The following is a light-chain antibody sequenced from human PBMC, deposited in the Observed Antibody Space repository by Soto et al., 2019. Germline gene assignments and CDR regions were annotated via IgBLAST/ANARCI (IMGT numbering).Light chain of an antibody. CDR3: QQYDNYPLT. CDR2: GAS. CDR1: QSVSID. V-gene: IGKV3-15*01. Sequence: EIVMTQSPATVPVSPGERVTLSCRASQSVSIDLAWYQQKPGQAPRLLIYGASTRATDIPPSFTGSGSGTEFTLTISSLQPDDFATYYCQQYDNYPLTFGGGTKVDI. J-gene: IGKJ4*01.